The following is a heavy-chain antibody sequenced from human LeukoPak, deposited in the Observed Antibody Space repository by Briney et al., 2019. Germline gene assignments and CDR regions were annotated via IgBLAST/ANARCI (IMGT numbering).Heavy chain of an antibody. D-gene: IGHD1-20*01. V-gene: IGHV3-23*01. CDR3: AKVGLTGKYWFDY. Sequence: PGGSLRLSCAASGFTFSSYAMSWVRQAPGKGLEWVSAISTSAGTTYYAGSVKGRFTISRDNSKNTLYLQMSSLRAEDTAVYYCAKVGLTGKYWFDYWGQGTLVTVSS. J-gene: IGHJ4*02. CDR1: GFTFSSYA. CDR2: ISTSAGTT.